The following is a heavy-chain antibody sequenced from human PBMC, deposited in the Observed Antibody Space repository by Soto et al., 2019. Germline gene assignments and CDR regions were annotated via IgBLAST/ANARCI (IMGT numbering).Heavy chain of an antibody. D-gene: IGHD6-19*01. CDR2: ISSSSSYI. J-gene: IGHJ4*02. CDR3: ARINSGWGPLSPYTFDY. V-gene: IGHV3-21*01. CDR1: GFIFSRSA. Sequence: PGGSLRLSCAASGFIFSRSAMNWVRQAPGQXLEWVSSISSSSSYIYNADSVKGRFTISRDNAKNSLYLQMNSLRAEDTAVYYCARINSGWGPLSPYTFDYWGQGALVTVSS.